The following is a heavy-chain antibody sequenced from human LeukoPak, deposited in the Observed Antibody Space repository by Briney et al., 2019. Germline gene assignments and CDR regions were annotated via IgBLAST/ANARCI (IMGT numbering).Heavy chain of an antibody. CDR3: ARGDRIGRHRVTGGAFDY. CDR1: GGTFSSYA. V-gene: IGHV1-69*13. J-gene: IGHJ4*02. Sequence: SVKVSCKASGGTFSSYAISWVRQAPGQGLEWMGGIIPIFGTANYEQKFQGRVTITADESTSTAYMELSSLRSEDTAVYYCARGDRIGRHRVTGGAFDYWGQGTLVTVSS. D-gene: IGHD1-26*01. CDR2: IIPIFGTA.